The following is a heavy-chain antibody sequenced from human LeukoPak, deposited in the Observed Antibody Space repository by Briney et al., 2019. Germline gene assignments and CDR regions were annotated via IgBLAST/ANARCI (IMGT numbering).Heavy chain of an antibody. D-gene: IGHD5-18*01. J-gene: IGHJ4*02. CDR1: GYSFTNHW. CDR3: ARRQEKALVSPWDY. Sequence: GESLKISCKGSGYSFTNHWIGWVRQMPGKGLEWMGIIYPDDSNIRYSPSFQGQDTISADKSTTTAYLQWSSLKASDTAMYYCARRQEKALVSPWDYWGQGTLVTVSS. CDR2: IYPDDSNI. V-gene: IGHV5-51*01.